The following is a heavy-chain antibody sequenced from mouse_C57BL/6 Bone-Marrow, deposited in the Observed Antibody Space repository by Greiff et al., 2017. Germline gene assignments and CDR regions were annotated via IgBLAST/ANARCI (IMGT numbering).Heavy chain of an antibody. CDR2: IRNKANGYTT. CDR1: GFTFTDYY. D-gene: IGHD1-1*01. CDR3: ARCGYGYFDY. Sequence: EVMLVESGGGLVQPGGSLSLSCAASGFTFTDYYMSWVRQPPGKALEWLGFIRNKANGYTTEYSASVKGRFTVSRDNSQSILYLQMNALRAEDSATYYCARCGYGYFDYWGQGTTLTVSS. J-gene: IGHJ2*01. V-gene: IGHV7-3*01.